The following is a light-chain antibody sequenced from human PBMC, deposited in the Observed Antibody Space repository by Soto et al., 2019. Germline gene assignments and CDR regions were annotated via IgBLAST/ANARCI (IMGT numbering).Light chain of an antibody. CDR2: GAS. J-gene: IGKJ1*01. V-gene: IGKV3-15*01. Sequence: EIVMTQSPATLSVSPGERATLSCRASQSVDSKLSWYQQKPGQGPRLIIYGASSRATGIPARFSGSGSGTEFTLTISSLQYEDFAVYYCQHYSTWLWTFGQGTKVEIK. CDR3: QHYSTWLWT. CDR1: QSVDSK.